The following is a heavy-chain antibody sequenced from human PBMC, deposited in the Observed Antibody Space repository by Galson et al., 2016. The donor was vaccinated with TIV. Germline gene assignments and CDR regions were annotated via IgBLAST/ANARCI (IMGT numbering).Heavy chain of an antibody. CDR1: GGSISSGNYY. D-gene: IGHD6-13*01. Sequence: GGSISSGNYYWSWIRQHPGKGLEWIGYIYYSGSTYYNPSLKSRVTISVDTSKNQFSLKLSSVTAADTAVYYCARVPLADSSTWSYVRFDPWGQGTLVTVSS. CDR2: IYYSGST. CDR3: ARVPLADSSTWSYVRFDP. J-gene: IGHJ5*02. V-gene: IGHV4-31*02.